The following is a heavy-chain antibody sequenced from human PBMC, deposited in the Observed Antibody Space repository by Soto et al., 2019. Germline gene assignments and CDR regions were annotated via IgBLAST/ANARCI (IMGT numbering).Heavy chain of an antibody. CDR2: MYNSGST. V-gene: IGHV4-59*08. Sequence: QVQLQESGPGLVKPSETLSLTCTVSGGSISSYYWTWIRQPPGKGLEWIGVMYNSGSTHYNPSLKGRVTRSLDTSKNQFSLNLRSVTAADTAVYYCASMGYHYGSGSYPLDYWGQGTLVTVSS. D-gene: IGHD3-10*01. CDR3: ASMGYHYGSGSYPLDY. J-gene: IGHJ4*02. CDR1: GGSISSYY.